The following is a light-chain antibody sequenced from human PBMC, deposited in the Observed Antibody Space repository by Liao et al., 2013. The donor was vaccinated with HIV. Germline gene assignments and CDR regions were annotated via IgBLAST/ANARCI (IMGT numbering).Light chain of an antibody. CDR3: QSADSSGTYPYV. CDR1: ALPKQY. J-gene: IGLJ1*01. Sequence: SYELTQPPSVSVSPGQTASITCSGDALPKQYAYWYQQKPGQAPVLVIYKDSERPSGIPERFSGSSSGTTVTLTISGVQAEDEADYYCQSADSSGTYPYVFGTGTKVTVL. CDR2: KDS. V-gene: IGLV3-25*03.